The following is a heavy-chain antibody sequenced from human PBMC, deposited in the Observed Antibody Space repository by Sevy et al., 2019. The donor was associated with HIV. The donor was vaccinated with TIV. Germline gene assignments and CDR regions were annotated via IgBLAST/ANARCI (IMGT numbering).Heavy chain of an antibody. CDR1: GFTFSKYS. D-gene: IGHD2-8*01. CDR3: AREGCTKPHDY. V-gene: IGHV3-23*01. CDR2: LSFGCGEI. J-gene: IGHJ4*02. Sequence: GGSLRISCAASGFTFSKYSMSWVRQPPGKGLEWVSTLSFGCGEINYADSVKGQFTISRDNSKSSVYLQMNNLRPEDTAVYYCAREGCTKPHDYWGQGTLVTVSS.